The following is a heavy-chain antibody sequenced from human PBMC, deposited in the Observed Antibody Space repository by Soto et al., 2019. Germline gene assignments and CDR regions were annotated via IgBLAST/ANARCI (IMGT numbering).Heavy chain of an antibody. D-gene: IGHD3-9*01. CDR2: IYYTGRT. CDR1: SVSSGDYY. Sequence: SVSSGDYYWSWIRQPPGKGLEWIGYIYYTGRTYYNPSLKSRVIISVDTSKNQFSLKLSSVTAAEKAVYYCARAHYDILTGYPTHAFDIWGQGXMVTVSS. V-gene: IGHV4-30-4*01. J-gene: IGHJ3*02. CDR3: ARAHYDILTGYPTHAFDI.